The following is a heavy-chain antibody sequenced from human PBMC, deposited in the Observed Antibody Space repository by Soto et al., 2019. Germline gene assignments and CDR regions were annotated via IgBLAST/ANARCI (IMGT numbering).Heavy chain of an antibody. CDR2: INPNSGGT. V-gene: IGHV1-2*04. Sequence: ASVKVSCKASGYTFTGYYMHWVRQDPGQGLEWMGWINPNSGGTNYAQKFQGWVTMTRDTSISTAYMELSRLRSDDTAVYYCARAGGYCSSGSCYFDYWGQGTLVTVSS. D-gene: IGHD2-15*01. CDR3: ARAGGYCSSGSCYFDY. CDR1: GYTFTGYY. J-gene: IGHJ4*02.